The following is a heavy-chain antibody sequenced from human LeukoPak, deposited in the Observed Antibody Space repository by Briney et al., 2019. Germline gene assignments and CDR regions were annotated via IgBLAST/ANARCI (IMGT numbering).Heavy chain of an antibody. CDR3: AKEPDDKEYYFDY. CDR2: ISYDGSNK. D-gene: IGHD1-14*01. V-gene: IGHV3-30*18. CDR1: GVTFSSYG. Sequence: GRSLRLSCAASGVTFSSYGMHWVRQAPGKGLEWVAVISYDGSNKYYADSVKGRFTISRDNSKNTLYLQMNSLRAEDTAVYYCAKEPDDKEYYFDYWGQGTLVTVSS. J-gene: IGHJ4*02.